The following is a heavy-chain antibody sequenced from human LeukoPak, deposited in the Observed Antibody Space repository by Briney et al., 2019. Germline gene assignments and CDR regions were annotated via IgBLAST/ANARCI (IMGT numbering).Heavy chain of an antibody. CDR2: IYSGGST. D-gene: IGHD3-9*01. CDR1: GSIFSSYW. J-gene: IGHJ3*02. Sequence: GGSLRLSCAASGSIFSSYWMSWVRQAPGKGLEWVSVIYSGGSTYYADSVKGRFTISRDNSKNTLYLQMNSLRAEDTAVYYCARDSPMYYDILTGRPGPLYIWGQGTMVTVSS. V-gene: IGHV3-53*01. CDR3: ARDSPMYYDILTGRPGPLYI.